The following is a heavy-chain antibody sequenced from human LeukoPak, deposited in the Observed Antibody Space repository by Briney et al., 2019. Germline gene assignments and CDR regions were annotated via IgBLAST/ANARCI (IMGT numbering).Heavy chain of an antibody. D-gene: IGHD6-19*01. CDR1: GFTFSSYW. V-gene: IGHV3-7*01. CDR2: IKQDGSEK. CDR3: ARWSSGWFTLEYYFDY. Sequence: GGSLRPSCAASGFTFSSYWMSWVRQAPGKGLEWVANIKQDGSEKYYVDSVKGRFTISRDNAKNSLYLQMNSLRAEDTAVYYCARWSSGWFTLEYYFDYWGQGTLVTVSS. J-gene: IGHJ4*02.